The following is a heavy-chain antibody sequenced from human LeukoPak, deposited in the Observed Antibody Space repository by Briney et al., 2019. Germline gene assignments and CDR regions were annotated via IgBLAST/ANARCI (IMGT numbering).Heavy chain of an antibody. CDR1: GFTFSSHA. Sequence: GGSLRLSCVASGFTFSSHAMYWVRQAPGKGLEWVSTISAGPGDTYYADSVKGRFTISRDNSKNTLFLQMNSLRAEDMALYYCVRRGTNLYFDFWGRGTLVTVSS. J-gene: IGHJ2*01. CDR3: VRRGTNLYFDF. D-gene: IGHD1-14*01. CDR2: ISAGPGDT. V-gene: IGHV3-23*01.